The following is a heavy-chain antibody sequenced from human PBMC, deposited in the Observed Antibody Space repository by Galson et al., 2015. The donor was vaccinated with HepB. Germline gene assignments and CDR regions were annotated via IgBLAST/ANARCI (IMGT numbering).Heavy chain of an antibody. CDR2: INAGNGNT. D-gene: IGHD6-6*01. Sequence: SVKVSCRASGYTFTSYAMHWVRQAPGQRLEWMGWINAGNGNTKYSQKLQGRVTITRDTSASTAYMELSSLRSEDTAVYYCAREGSRIAAYNWFDPWGQGTLVTVSS. V-gene: IGHV1-3*01. J-gene: IGHJ5*02. CDR3: AREGSRIAAYNWFDP. CDR1: GYTFTSYA.